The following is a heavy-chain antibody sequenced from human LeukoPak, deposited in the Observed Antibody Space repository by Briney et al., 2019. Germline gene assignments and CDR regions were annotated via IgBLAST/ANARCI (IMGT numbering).Heavy chain of an antibody. D-gene: IGHD3-9*01. J-gene: IGHJ4*02. V-gene: IGHV4-34*01. Sequence: SETLSLTCAVYGGSFSGYYWSWIRQPPGKGLEWIGEINHSGSTNYNPSLKSRVTISVDTSKNQFSLKLSSVTAADTAVYYCARGRGYSDWLPVYWGQGTLVTVSS. CDR2: INHSGST. CDR3: ARGRGYSDWLPVY. CDR1: GGSFSGYY.